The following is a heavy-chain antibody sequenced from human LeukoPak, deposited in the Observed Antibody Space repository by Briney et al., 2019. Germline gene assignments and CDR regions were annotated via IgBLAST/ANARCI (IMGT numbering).Heavy chain of an antibody. D-gene: IGHD6-13*01. J-gene: IGHJ4*02. CDR2: ISGGGATT. V-gene: IGHV3-23*01. CDR1: GFTFSSYA. CDR3: AKSTGYSTTGRDFDS. Sequence: GGSLRLSCAASGFTFSSYAMSWVRQAPGKGLEWVSDISGGGATTFYADSVKGRFTISRDKSKNTLYLQLSSLRAEDTAVYYCAKSTGYSTTGRDFDSWGRGTLVTVSS.